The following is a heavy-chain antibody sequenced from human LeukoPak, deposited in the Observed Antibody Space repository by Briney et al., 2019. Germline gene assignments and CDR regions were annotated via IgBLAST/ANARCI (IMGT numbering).Heavy chain of an antibody. CDR1: GFTFSSYA. Sequence: GGSLRLSCAASGFTFSSYAMSWVRQAPGKGLEWVSLISGRGDSAYYADSVKGRFTISRDNSKNTLYLQMNSLRAEDTAVYYCAREVYSSGWTYYFDYWGQGTLVTVSS. J-gene: IGHJ4*02. CDR3: AREVYSSGWTYYFDY. CDR2: ISGRGDSA. V-gene: IGHV3-23*01. D-gene: IGHD6-19*01.